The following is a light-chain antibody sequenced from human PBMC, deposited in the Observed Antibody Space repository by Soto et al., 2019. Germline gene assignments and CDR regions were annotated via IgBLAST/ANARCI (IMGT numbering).Light chain of an antibody. J-gene: IGKJ4*01. CDR2: DAS. V-gene: IGKV3-20*01. Sequence: IVFTKSLGTLSLYTGERDSLSCRASQSVSSSYLAWYQQKPGQAPRLLIYDASSRATGIPDRFSGSGSGTDFTLTISRLDPEYFAVFYCQQYGSSPLTFGGGTKVDIK. CDR1: QSVSSSY. CDR3: QQYGSSPLT.